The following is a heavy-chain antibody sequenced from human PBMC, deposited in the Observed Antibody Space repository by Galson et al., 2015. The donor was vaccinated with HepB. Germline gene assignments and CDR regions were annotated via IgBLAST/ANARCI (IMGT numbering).Heavy chain of an antibody. D-gene: IGHD3-22*01. CDR1: GGTFSSYT. V-gene: IGHV1-69*04. Sequence: VKVSCKASGGTFSSYTISWVRQAPGQGLEWMGRIIPILGIANYAQKFQGRVTITADKSTSTAYMELSSLRSEDTAVYYCAREVECYDSSGYRYYFDYWGQGTLVTVSS. CDR3: AREVECYDSSGYRYYFDY. CDR2: IIPILGIA. J-gene: IGHJ4*02.